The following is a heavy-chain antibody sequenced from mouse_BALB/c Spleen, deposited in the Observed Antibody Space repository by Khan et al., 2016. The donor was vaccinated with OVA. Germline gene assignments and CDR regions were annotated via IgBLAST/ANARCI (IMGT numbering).Heavy chain of an antibody. CDR3: AEGARSYSYDVDY. D-gene: IGHD2-10*01. CDR2: IWGGGST. J-gene: IGHJ4*01. V-gene: IGHV2-6-5*01. CDR1: GFSLTDYG. Sequence: VELVESGPGLVEPSQYLPISCSVSGFSLTDYGVSWIRQPPGKGLEWLGVIWGGGSTYYNSAIESRLSISKENSKRQVFLNNNSLRTENTAIYCCAEGARSYSYDVDYWGQGTTLTVSS.